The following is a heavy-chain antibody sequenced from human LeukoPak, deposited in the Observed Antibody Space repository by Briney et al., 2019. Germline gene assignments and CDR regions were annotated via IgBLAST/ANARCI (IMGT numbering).Heavy chain of an antibody. J-gene: IGHJ6*02. D-gene: IGHD1-26*01. CDR2: ISSIGGST. CDR3: ALGANTLQLGMDV. CDR1: GFAFINYA. V-gene: IGHV3-64D*09. Sequence: PGGSLRLSCSASGFAFINYAIHWVRQAPGKGLEYVSAISSIGGSTYYADSVKGRFTISRDNSKNTLVLQMSSLRGEDTAVYYCALGANTLQLGMDVWGQGTTVTVSS.